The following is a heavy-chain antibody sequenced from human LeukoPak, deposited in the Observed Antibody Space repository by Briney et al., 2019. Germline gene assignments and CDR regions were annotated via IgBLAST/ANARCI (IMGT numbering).Heavy chain of an antibody. J-gene: IGHJ4*02. CDR3: ARAGSGSYSYFDY. V-gene: IGHV1-2*02. CDR1: GYTFTDYY. CDR2: INPNSGGT. Sequence: GASVKVSCKASGYTFTDYYMHWVRQAPGQGLEWMGWINPNSGGTNYAQKFQGRVIMTRDTSISTAYMELSRLRSDDTAVYYCARAGSGSYSYFDYWGQGTLVTVSS. D-gene: IGHD3-10*01.